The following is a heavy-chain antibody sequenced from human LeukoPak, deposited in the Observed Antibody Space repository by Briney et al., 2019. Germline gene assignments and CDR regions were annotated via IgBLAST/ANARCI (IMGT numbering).Heavy chain of an antibody. V-gene: IGHV5-51*01. CDR2: IYPGDSDA. Sequence: GESLKISCTTSGYSFTTYWIGWVRQVAGKDLEWMGIIYPGDSDARYSPSFEGQVTISADKSTSTAYLQWSSLKASDTATYYCARHLSRTGGCFYVDYGGQGPLVTVSP. CDR1: GYSFTTYW. CDR3: ARHLSRTGGCFYVDY. J-gene: IGHJ4*02. D-gene: IGHD1-1*01.